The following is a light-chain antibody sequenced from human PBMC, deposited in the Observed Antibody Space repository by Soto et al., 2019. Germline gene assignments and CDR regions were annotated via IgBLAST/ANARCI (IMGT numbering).Light chain of an antibody. V-gene: IGKV3-20*01. CDR3: QQYKQWPVA. J-gene: IGKJ4*01. CDR1: QSVSSSY. Sequence: EIVLTQSPGTLSLSPGERATLSCRASQSVSSSYLAWYQQKPGQAPRLLIYGASSRATGIPDRFSGSGSGTDFTLTISRLEPEDFAVYYCQQYKQWPVAFGGGTKVDIK. CDR2: GAS.